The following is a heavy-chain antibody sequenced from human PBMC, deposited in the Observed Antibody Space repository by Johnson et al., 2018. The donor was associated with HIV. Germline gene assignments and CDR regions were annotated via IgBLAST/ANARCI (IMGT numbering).Heavy chain of an antibody. V-gene: IGHV3-7*01. CDR2: IKQDGSEK. J-gene: IGHJ3*02. CDR1: GFTFSSYW. Sequence: VQLVESGGGLVQPGGSLRLSCAASGFTFSSYWMSWVRQAPGKGLEWVANIKQDGSEKYYVDSVKGRFTISRDNAKNSLYLQMNSLRAEDTAVYYCARSLPYSSSVGFDIWGQGTMVSVS. CDR3: ARSLPYSSSVGFDI. D-gene: IGHD6-6*01.